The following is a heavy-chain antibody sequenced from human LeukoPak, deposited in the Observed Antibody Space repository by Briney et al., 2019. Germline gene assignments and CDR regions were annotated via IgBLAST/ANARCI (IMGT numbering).Heavy chain of an antibody. CDR2: ISYDGSNK. CDR3: AKGGYDFWSGYPFDY. CDR1: GFTFSSYG. D-gene: IGHD3-3*01. V-gene: IGHV3-30*18. Sequence: PGGSLRLSCAASGFTFSSYGMHWVRQAPGKGLEWVAVISYDGSNKYYADSVKGRFTISRDNSKNTLYLQMNSLRAEDTAVYYCAKGGYDFWSGYPFDYWGQGTLVTVSS. J-gene: IGHJ4*02.